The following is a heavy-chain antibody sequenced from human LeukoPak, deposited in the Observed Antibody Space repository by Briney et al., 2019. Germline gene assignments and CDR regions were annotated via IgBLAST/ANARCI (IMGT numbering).Heavy chain of an antibody. CDR2: IYYSGST. CDR3: ARHGQERRKGRRPAGYCSSTSCYVSGYYYYYMDV. CDR1: GGSISSSSYY. Sequence: PSETLSLTCTVSGGSISSSSYYWGWIRQPPGKGLEWIGSIYYSGSTYYNPSLKSRVTISVDTSKDQFSLKLSSVTAADTAVYYCARHGQERRKGRRPAGYCSSTSCYVSGYYYYYMDVWGKGTTVTISS. J-gene: IGHJ6*03. D-gene: IGHD2-2*01. V-gene: IGHV4-39*01.